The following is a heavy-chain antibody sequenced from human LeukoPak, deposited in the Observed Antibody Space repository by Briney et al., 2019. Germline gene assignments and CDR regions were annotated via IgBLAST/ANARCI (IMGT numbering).Heavy chain of an antibody. V-gene: IGHV4-4*07. Sequence: SETLSLTCTVSGGSISTNYWSWIRQPAGKGLEWIGRIYNSGNTNYSPSLESRVTMSADTSKNQFSLKLSSVTAADTAGYYCARGTFDSSGYYLFFYWGQGTLVTVSS. J-gene: IGHJ4*02. D-gene: IGHD3-22*01. CDR1: GGSISTNY. CDR2: IYNSGNT. CDR3: ARGTFDSSGYYLFFY.